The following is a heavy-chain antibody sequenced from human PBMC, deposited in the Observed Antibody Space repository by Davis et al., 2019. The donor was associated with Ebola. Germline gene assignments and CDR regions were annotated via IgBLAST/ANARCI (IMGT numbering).Heavy chain of an antibody. CDR3: ARFTMVRGLRVNDY. CDR2: INPNSGGT. Sequence: ASVKVSCKASGYTFTGYYMHWVRQAPGQGLEWMGRINPNSGGTNYAQKFQGRVTMTRDTSTSTVYMELSSLRSEDTAVYYCARFTMVRGLRVNDYWGQGTLVTVSS. D-gene: IGHD3-10*01. V-gene: IGHV1-2*06. J-gene: IGHJ4*02. CDR1: GYTFTGYY.